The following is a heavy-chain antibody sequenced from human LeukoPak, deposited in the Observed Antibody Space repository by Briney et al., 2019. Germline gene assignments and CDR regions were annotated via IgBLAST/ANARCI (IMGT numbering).Heavy chain of an antibody. Sequence: SETLSLTCTVSGVSISSYISYWGWVRQPPGKGLEWIGSIYSSGATYYNPSLKTRLTISADTSKNQFSLSLSSVTAADTAVYYCVRRAPGATEDSWGQGALVTVSS. J-gene: IGHJ4*02. CDR2: IYSSGAT. CDR3: VRRAPGATEDS. CDR1: GVSISSYISY. D-gene: IGHD1-26*01. V-gene: IGHV4-39*07.